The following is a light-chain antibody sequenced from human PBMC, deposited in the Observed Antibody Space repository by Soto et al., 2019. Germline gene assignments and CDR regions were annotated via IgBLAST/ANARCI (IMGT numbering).Light chain of an antibody. CDR1: SSDVGDYNY. V-gene: IGLV2-14*01. J-gene: IGLJ2*01. Sequence: QSVLTKPASVSGSPGQSITISCTATSSDVGDYNYVSWYQQYPGKAPKLVIYEVFNRPSGVSHRFSGSKSDNTASLIISGLQTEDEADYYCSSYTSSATLVFGGGTKVTVL. CDR3: SSYTSSATLV. CDR2: EVF.